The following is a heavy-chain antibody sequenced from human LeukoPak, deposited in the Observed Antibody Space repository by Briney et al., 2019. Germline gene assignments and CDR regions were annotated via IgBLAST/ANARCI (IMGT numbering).Heavy chain of an antibody. D-gene: IGHD3-22*01. Sequence: SETLSLTCTVSGGSISSGGYYWSWIRQHPGKGLEWIGYIYYSGSTYYNPSLKSRVTISVDTSKNQFSLKLSSVTAADTAVYYWAKYNYYDSSGYEAKKTFDYRGQGTLVTVSS. J-gene: IGHJ4*02. CDR3: AKYNYYDSSGYEAKKTFDY. V-gene: IGHV4-31*03. CDR1: GGSISSGGYY. CDR2: IYYSGST.